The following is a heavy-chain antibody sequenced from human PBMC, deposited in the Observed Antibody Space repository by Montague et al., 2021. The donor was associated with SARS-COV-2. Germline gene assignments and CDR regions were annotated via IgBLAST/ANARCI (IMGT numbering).Heavy chain of an antibody. J-gene: IGHJ6*02. CDR3: ARPSRDSGAWYGMDI. D-gene: IGHD3-10*01. CDR2: ISGDGATA. V-gene: IGHV3-23*01. Sequence: SLRLSCAASGFTFGDYAINWVRQAPGKGLEWVASISGDGATAYYAESVLGRFAISRDNSKNTVLLQMDSLRVKDAAVYYCARPSRDSGAWYGMDIWGQGTTVTVSS. CDR1: GFTFGDYA.